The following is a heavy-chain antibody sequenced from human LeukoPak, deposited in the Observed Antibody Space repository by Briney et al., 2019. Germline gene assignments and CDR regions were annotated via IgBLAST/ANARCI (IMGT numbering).Heavy chain of an antibody. CDR1: GFTFSSYE. V-gene: IGHV3-48*03. CDR2: ISSSGSTI. CDR3: ARDRRGSGSYSFSY. D-gene: IGHD3-10*01. J-gene: IGHJ4*02. Sequence: GGSLRLSCAASGFTFSSYEMNWVRQAPGKGLEWVSYISSSGSTIYYADSVKGRFTISRDNAKNSLYLQMNSLRAEDTAVYYCARDRRGSGSYSFSYWGQGTLVTVSS.